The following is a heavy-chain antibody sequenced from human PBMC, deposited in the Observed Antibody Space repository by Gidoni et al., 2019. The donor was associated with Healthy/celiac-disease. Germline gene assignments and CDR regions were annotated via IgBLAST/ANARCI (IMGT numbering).Heavy chain of an antibody. D-gene: IGHD3-10*01. V-gene: IGHV3-9*01. Sequence: EVQLVESGGGWVQPGRSLRLSCAASGFNSEDYAMPWVRQAPGKGLEWVSGISWNSGSIGYADSVKGRFTISRDNAKNSLYLQMTSLRAEDTALYYCAKDMGAGYYGSGCYLARWGQGTLVTVSS. J-gene: IGHJ4*02. CDR1: GFNSEDYA. CDR2: ISWNSGSI. CDR3: AKDMGAGYYGSGCYLAR.